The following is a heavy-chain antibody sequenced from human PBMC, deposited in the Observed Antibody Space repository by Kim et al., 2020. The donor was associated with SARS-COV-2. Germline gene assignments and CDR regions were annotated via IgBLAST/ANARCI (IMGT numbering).Heavy chain of an antibody. CDR2: ISSSGSTI. D-gene: IGHD2-8*02. CDR3: ALLTGSYYYYGMDV. V-gene: IGHV3-48*03. J-gene: IGHJ6*02. CDR1: GFTFSSYE. Sequence: GGSLRLSCAASGFTFSSYEMNWVRQAPGKGLEWVSYISSSGSTIYYADSVKGRFTISRDNAKNSLYLQMNSLRAEDTAVYYCALLTGSYYYYGMDVWGQGTTVTVSS.